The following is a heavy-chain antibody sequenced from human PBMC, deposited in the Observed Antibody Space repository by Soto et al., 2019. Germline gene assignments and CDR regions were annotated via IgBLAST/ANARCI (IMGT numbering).Heavy chain of an antibody. V-gene: IGHV4-39*01. CDR3: ARRDVVVPAADEYFQH. CDR2: IYYSGST. Sequence: ASETLSLTCTVSGGSISSSSYYWGWIRQPPGKGLEWIGSIYYSGSTYYNPSLKSRVTISVDTSKNQFSLKLSSVTAADTAVYYCARRDVVVPAADEYFQHWGQGTLVTVSS. D-gene: IGHD2-2*01. CDR1: GGSISSSSYY. J-gene: IGHJ1*01.